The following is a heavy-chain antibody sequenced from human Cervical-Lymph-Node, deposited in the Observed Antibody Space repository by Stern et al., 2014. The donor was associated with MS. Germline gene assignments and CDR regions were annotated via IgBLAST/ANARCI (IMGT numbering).Heavy chain of an antibody. J-gene: IGHJ4*02. CDR3: ARDGVVMPGTRPLGYFDS. CDR1: GVTVSSNY. V-gene: IGHV3-66*02. Sequence: EVQLEESGGGLVQPGASLRLSCAASGVTVSSNYMSWVRQAPGKGLEWVAVIYRGGNTYYTDSVKGRFTISRDTSKNTLYLQMNDVRTEDTAVYSCARDGVVMPGTRPLGYFDSWGQGTLVIVSS. CDR2: IYRGGNT. D-gene: IGHD2-15*01.